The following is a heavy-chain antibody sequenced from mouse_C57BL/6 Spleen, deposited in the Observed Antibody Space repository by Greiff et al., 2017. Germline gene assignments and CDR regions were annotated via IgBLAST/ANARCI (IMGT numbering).Heavy chain of an antibody. V-gene: IGHV1-81*01. CDR1: GYTFTSYG. Sequence: VKLQESGAELARPGASVKLSCKASGYTFTSYGISWVKQRTGQGLEWIGEIYPRSGNTYYNEKFKGKAKLTADKSSSTAYLELRSLTSEDSAVYFCARYYYGSSYGAMDYWGQGTSVTVSS. J-gene: IGHJ4*01. CDR3: ARYYYGSSYGAMDY. CDR2: IYPRSGNT. D-gene: IGHD1-1*01.